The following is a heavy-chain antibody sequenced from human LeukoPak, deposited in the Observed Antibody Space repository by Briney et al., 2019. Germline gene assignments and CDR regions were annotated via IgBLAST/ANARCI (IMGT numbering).Heavy chain of an antibody. V-gene: IGHV4-59*05. CDR1: GGSISSYY. CDR3: AKHSSSGWFYFDY. CDR2: VYYSGNT. J-gene: IGHJ4*02. Sequence: PSETLSLTCTISGGSISSYYWSWIRQPPGKGLEWIGSVYYSGNTYYNPSLKSRVTISVTSNNQFSLRLTSVTAADTAVYYCAKHSSSGWFYFDYWGQGTLVTVSS. D-gene: IGHD6-13*01.